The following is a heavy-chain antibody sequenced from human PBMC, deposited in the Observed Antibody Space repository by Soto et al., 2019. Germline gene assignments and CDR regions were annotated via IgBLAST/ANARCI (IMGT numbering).Heavy chain of an antibody. CDR1: GFSFDTYG. J-gene: IGHJ6*02. Sequence: GGALRLSCVASGFSFDTYGIHWVRQAPGKGLQWVALISYEGSNTYYADSVRGRFTISRDNSKNTLYLQMNTLRPEDTGVYYCARVTPGNNLYYFSGLDFWGQGTSVTLS. V-gene: IGHV3-30-3*01. CDR2: ISYEGSNT. D-gene: IGHD1-1*01. CDR3: ARVTPGNNLYYFSGLDF.